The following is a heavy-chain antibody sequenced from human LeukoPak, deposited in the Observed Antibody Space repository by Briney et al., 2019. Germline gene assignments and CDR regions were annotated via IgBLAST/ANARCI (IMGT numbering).Heavy chain of an antibody. D-gene: IGHD1-26*01. J-gene: IGHJ4*02. V-gene: IGHV3-7*01. CDR2: IKHDGSEG. Sequence: GGSLRLSCTASGFTFSYYWMNWVRQAPGKGLEWVAIIKHDGSEGYYVDSVKGRFTISRDNTKNSLYLQMNSLRAEDTAVYYCAREAGLGAYYFDYWGQGSLVTVSS. CDR3: AREAGLGAYYFDY. CDR1: GFTFSYYW.